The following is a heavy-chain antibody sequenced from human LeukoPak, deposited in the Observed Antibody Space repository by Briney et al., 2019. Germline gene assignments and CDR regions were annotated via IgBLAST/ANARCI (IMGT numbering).Heavy chain of an antibody. CDR3: ARGGQAGTGDL. J-gene: IGHJ5*02. V-gene: IGHV3-21*01. Sequence: GGSLRLSCAASGFSFRTSAMNWVRQAPGQGLEWVSSISSSSRYIYYADSVKGRFTISRDDAKNSLYLQMNSLRAEDTAVYYCARGGQAGTGDLWGQGTLVTVSS. CDR2: ISSSSRYI. CDR1: GFSFRTSA. D-gene: IGHD3-10*01.